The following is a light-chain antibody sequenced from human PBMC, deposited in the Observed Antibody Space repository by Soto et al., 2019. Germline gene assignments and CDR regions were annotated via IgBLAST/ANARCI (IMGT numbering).Light chain of an antibody. V-gene: IGKV1-39*01. CDR2: AAS. J-gene: IGKJ2*01. CDR3: QQSYSTPPT. Sequence: DIQMTQSPSSLSASVGDRVTITCRASQSISSYLNWYQQNPGKAPKLLIYAASILQSGVPSRFSGSGSGTDFTLTISSLQPEDFATYYCQQSYSTPPTFGQGTKLEIK. CDR1: QSISSY.